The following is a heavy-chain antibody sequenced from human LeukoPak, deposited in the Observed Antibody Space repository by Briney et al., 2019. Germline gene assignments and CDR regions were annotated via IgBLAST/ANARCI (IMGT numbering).Heavy chain of an antibody. CDR1: GFAFSNYW. J-gene: IGHJ4*02. V-gene: IGHV3-7*01. CDR3: ARVGLLHYPMDY. Sequence: GGSLRLSCVASGFAFSNYWMSWVRQAPGKGLEWVGHARQDGSETYYVDSVKGRFTVSRDNAKNSLYLQMNSLRAEDTAVYYCARVGLLHYPMDYWGRGTLPTVSS. CDR2: ARQDGSET. D-gene: IGHD1-26*01.